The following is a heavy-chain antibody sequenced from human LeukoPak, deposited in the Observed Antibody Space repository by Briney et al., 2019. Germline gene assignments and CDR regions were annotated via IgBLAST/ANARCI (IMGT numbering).Heavy chain of an antibody. D-gene: IGHD6-13*01. CDR3: AKSRYSSILYYFDY. CDR1: GFTFDDYV. J-gene: IGHJ4*02. Sequence: GGSLRLSCAASGFTFDDYVMHWGRQAPGKGLKGVSGISWNSGSIGYADSVKGRFTISRDNAKNSLYLQMNSLRAEDTALYYCAKSRYSSILYYFDYWGQGTLVTVAS. V-gene: IGHV3-9*01. CDR2: ISWNSGSI.